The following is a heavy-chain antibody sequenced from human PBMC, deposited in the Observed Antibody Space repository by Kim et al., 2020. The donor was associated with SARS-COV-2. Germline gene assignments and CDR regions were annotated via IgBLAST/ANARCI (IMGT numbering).Heavy chain of an antibody. J-gene: IGHJ5*02. D-gene: IGHD1-1*01. V-gene: IGHV1-8*01. CDR3: ARDRTTSGPKWFDP. Sequence: AQKFQGRVTMTRNTSISTAYMELSSLRSEDTAVYYCARDRTTSGPKWFDPWGQGTLVTVSS.